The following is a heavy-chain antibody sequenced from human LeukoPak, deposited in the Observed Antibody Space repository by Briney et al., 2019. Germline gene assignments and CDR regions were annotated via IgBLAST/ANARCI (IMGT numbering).Heavy chain of an antibody. CDR1: GFTFSSYA. J-gene: IGHJ1*01. CDR3: AKEVEYSAEYFQH. Sequence: GGSLRLSCAASGFTFSSYAMRWVRQAPGKGLEWVAVISYGGSNKYYADSVKGRFTISRDNSKNTLYLQMNSLSAEDTAVYYCAKEVEYSAEYFQHWGQGTLVTVSS. CDR2: ISYGGSNK. V-gene: IGHV3-30-3*01. D-gene: IGHD2-15*01.